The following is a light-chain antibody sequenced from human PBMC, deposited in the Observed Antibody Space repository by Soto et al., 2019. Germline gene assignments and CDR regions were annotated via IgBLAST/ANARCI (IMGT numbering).Light chain of an antibody. V-gene: IGKV1-12*01. Sequence: DIQMTQFPSSVSASVGDRVTITCRASQPLGAWLAWYQQKPGKAPKLLIYATSTLESGVPSRFSGSGSGTEFTLTISSLQPEDFATYYCQQDYILQLTFGGGTRVEIK. CDR2: ATS. J-gene: IGKJ4*01. CDR3: QQDYILQLT. CDR1: QPLGAW.